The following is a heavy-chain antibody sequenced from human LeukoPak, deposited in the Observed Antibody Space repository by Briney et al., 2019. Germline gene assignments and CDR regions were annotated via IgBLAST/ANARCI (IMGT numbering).Heavy chain of an antibody. CDR3: AREGELRRAFDI. V-gene: IGHV3-9*01. D-gene: IGHD1-7*01. CDR1: GFTFDDYA. J-gene: IGHJ3*02. CDR2: ISWNSGSI. Sequence: GGSLRLSRAASGFTFDDYAMHWVRQAPGKGLEWVSGISWNSGSIGYADSVKGRFTISRDNSKNTLYLQMNSLRAEDTAVYYCAREGELRRAFDIWGQGTMVTVSS.